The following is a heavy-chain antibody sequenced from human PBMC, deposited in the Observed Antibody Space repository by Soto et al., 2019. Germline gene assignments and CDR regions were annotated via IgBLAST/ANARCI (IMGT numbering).Heavy chain of an antibody. CDR1: GGSISSYY. CDR3: SRELSGMAVAGSFDP. J-gene: IGHJ5*02. D-gene: IGHD6-19*01. Sequence: SETLSLTCTVSGGSISSYYWSWIRQPPGKELEWIGYIYYSGSTNYNPSLKSRVTISVDTSKNQFSLKLSSVTAADTAVYYCSRELSGMAVAGSFDPWGQGTLVTVSS. V-gene: IGHV4-59*01. CDR2: IYYSGST.